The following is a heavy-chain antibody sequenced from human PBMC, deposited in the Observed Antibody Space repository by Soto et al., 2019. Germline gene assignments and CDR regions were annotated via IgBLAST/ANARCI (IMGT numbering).Heavy chain of an antibody. J-gene: IGHJ6*02. CDR1: GFTFSSYW. Sequence: PGGSLRLSCAASGFTFSSYWMHWVRQAPGKGLVWVSRMNEDGGTTDYADSVKGRFTISRDNAKNTLYLQMNSLRVEDTAVYYCARMTYYDLEGGWYYYGMDVWGQGTTVTVSS. CDR3: ARMTYYDLEGGWYYYGMDV. D-gene: IGHD3-3*01. V-gene: IGHV3-74*01. CDR2: MNEDGGTT.